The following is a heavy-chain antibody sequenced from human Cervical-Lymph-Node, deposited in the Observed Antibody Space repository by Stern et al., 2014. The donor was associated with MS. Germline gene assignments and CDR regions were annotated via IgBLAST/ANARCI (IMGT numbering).Heavy chain of an antibody. CDR1: GFSFSNYA. CDR3: ARGGDYIWGSPVDH. Sequence: DQLVESGGGVIQPGTSLRLSCAASGFSFSNYAVHWVRQAPGKGLEWVVVISSDGNKNFYQDSVKGRFTISRDNSNNTLFLQMNSLRFEDTAVYYCARGGDYIWGSPVDHWGQGTLVSVSS. CDR2: ISSDGNKN. J-gene: IGHJ4*02. V-gene: IGHV3-30-3*01. D-gene: IGHD3-16*01.